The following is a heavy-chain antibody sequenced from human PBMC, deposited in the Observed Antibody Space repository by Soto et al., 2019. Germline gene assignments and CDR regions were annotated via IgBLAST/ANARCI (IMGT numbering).Heavy chain of an antibody. CDR3: ARGLGHTPDY. J-gene: IGHJ4*02. V-gene: IGHV4-34*01. CDR1: GGSFSGYY. Sequence: QVQLQQWAAGLLTPSETLSLTCAVSGGSFSGYYCSWIRKPPGKGLVWIGEINHSGSSNYNPSLKSRVTISVDTSTNKVSLKLSSVTAADAAVYYCARGLGHTPDYWGQGTLVTVSS. CDR2: INHSGSS.